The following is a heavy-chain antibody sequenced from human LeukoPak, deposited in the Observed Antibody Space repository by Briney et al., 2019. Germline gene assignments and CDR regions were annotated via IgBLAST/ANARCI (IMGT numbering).Heavy chain of an antibody. Sequence: GGSLRLSCAASGFTFGSYAMHWVRQAPGKELEWVAVISYDGSNKYYADSVKGRFTISRDNSKNTLYLQMNSLRAEDTAVYYCARDPGALRLGELSSFDYWGQGTLATVSS. D-gene: IGHD3-16*02. V-gene: IGHV3-30-3*01. CDR1: GFTFGSYA. CDR2: ISYDGSNK. CDR3: ARDPGALRLGELSSFDY. J-gene: IGHJ4*02.